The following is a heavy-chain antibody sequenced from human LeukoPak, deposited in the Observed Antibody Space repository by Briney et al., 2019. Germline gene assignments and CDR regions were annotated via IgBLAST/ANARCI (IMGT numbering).Heavy chain of an antibody. V-gene: IGHV4-59*01. Sequence: GYIYYSGSTNYNPSLKSRVTISVDTSKNQFSLKLSSVTTADTAVYYCARARIAAAGHWFDPWGQGTLVTVSS. CDR3: ARARIAAAGHWFDP. D-gene: IGHD6-13*01. CDR2: IYYSGST. J-gene: IGHJ5*02.